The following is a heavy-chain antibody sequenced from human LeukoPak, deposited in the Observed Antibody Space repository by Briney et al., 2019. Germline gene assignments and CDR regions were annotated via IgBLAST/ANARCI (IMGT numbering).Heavy chain of an antibody. J-gene: IGHJ4*02. V-gene: IGHV1-8*02. CDR2: TNPHSGNT. CDR1: GYTFTSYD. CDR3: ARVGGGYSYGPPDY. Sequence: ASVKVSCKASGYTFTSYDINWVRQATGQGLEWMGWTNPHSGNTGYAQKFQGRVTMTRNTSISTAYMELSSPRSEDTALYYCARVGGGYSYGPPDYWGQGTLVTVSS. D-gene: IGHD5-18*01.